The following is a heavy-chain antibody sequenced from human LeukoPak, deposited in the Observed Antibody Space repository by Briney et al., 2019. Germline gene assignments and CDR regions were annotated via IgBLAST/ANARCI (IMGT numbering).Heavy chain of an antibody. J-gene: IGHJ4*02. Sequence: GGSLRLSCAASGFSFNDFGTHWVRQAPGKGLEWVAVIWYDGSNEYNADSVKGRFTISRDNSRNTLYLQMNSLRAEDTAVYYCARGATGFDYWGQGTLVTVSS. CDR2: IWYDGSNE. CDR3: ARGATGFDY. V-gene: IGHV3-33*01. CDR1: GFSFNDFG. D-gene: IGHD3-16*01.